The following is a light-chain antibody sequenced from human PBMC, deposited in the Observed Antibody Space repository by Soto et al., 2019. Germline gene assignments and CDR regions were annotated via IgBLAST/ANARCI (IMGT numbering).Light chain of an antibody. Sequence: DSQMTQSPSTLAASVGDRVTITCRASQSVSTWLAWYQQKPGKPPKLLIYKASIFQSGVSSRFSGSGSGTDFTLTISGLQPDDFATYYCQQYDRYPVTFGGGTKVEVK. J-gene: IGKJ4*01. V-gene: IGKV1-5*03. CDR1: QSVSTW. CDR3: QQYDRYPVT. CDR2: KAS.